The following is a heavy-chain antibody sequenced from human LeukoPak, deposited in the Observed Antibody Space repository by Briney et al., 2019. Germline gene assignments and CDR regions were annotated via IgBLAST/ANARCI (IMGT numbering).Heavy chain of an antibody. J-gene: IGHJ4*02. D-gene: IGHD4-11*01. CDR1: GFTFSDYW. CDR2: IKGDETEK. V-gene: IGHV3-7*01. Sequence: GGSLRLSCAASGFTFSDYWMHWVRRAPGKGLEWVANIKGDETEKYYVDSVKGRFTISRDNAKNSVYLQMNSLRAEDTAVYYCARDWSSNLDYWGQGTLVTVSS. CDR3: ARDWSSNLDY.